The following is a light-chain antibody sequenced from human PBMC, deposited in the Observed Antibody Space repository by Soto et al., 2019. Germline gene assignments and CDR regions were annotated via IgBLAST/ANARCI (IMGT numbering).Light chain of an antibody. Sequence: EIVLTQSPATLSLSPGEGATLSCRASQSVSSTFLAWYQHKPGRPPRLLIYGASSRATDIPDRFSGSGSGTDFTLTISRLEPEDFAVYYCQQYGSSPLTFGGGTKVDIK. J-gene: IGKJ4*01. CDR2: GAS. CDR1: QSVSSTF. CDR3: QQYGSSPLT. V-gene: IGKV3-20*01.